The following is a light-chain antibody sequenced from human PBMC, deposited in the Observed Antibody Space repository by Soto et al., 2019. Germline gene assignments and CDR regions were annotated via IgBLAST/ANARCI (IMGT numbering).Light chain of an antibody. V-gene: IGLV2-14*03. CDR1: SSDVGHYNY. CDR3: SSHSISTYVI. J-gene: IGLJ2*01. Sequence: QSALTQPASVSGSPGQSITISCTGTSSDVGHYNYVSWYQQHPDKAPKLVIYDVINRPSGVSNRFSASKSGNTASLTITGLQAEDEADYFCSSHSISTYVIFGGGTKLTVL. CDR2: DVI.